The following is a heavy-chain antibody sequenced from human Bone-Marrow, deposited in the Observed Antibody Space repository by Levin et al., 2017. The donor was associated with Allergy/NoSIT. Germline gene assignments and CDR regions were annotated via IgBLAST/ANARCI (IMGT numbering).Heavy chain of an antibody. CDR3: ARHGTLDWRPYYCDY. CDR1: GGSLSSSSYY. D-gene: IGHD3-9*01. CDR2: INYSGNT. Sequence: SETLSLTCTVSGGSLSSSSYYWGWIRQPPGTGLEWIGSINYSGNTYYSPSLKSRVTISIATSKSQFSLRLSSGTAADTAIYYCARHGTLDWRPYYCDYWGQGILVTVSS. V-gene: IGHV4-39*01. J-gene: IGHJ4*02.